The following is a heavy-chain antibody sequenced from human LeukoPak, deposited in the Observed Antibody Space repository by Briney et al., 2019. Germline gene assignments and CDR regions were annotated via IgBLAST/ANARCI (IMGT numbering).Heavy chain of an antibody. CDR3: ARDAHNGYEFHDWFDP. CDR1: GYTFTDYC. J-gene: IGHJ5*02. V-gene: IGHV1-2*02. D-gene: IGHD5-12*01. Sequence: ASVKVSCKASGYTFTDYCIHWVRQAPGQGLEWMGWINPNSGGTKYAQKFQGRVTMTTDTSISTAYMEMSRLTSDDTAVYYCARDAHNGYEFHDWFDPWGQGALVTVSS. CDR2: INPNSGGT.